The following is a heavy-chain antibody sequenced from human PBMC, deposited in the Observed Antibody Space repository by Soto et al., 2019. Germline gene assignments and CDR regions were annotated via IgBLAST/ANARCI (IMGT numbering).Heavy chain of an antibody. V-gene: IGHV3-23*01. CDR2: ISVSGGST. D-gene: IGHD2-15*01. Sequence: QPGGSLRLSCAASGFIYTNYAMSWVRQAPGKGLEWVSSISVSGGSTYYADSVKGRFAISRDNSKNTLYLQLNSLGADDTAIYYCARGLKSSWTRPNFDCWGQGTLVTVSS. CDR3: ARGLKSSWTRPNFDC. J-gene: IGHJ4*02. CDR1: GFIYTNYA.